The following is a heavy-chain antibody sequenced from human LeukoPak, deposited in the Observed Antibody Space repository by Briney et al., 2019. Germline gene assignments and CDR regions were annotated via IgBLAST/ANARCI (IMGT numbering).Heavy chain of an antibody. V-gene: IGHV4-59*01. CDR3: ARAPLSTNDFDI. D-gene: IGHD1-1*01. Sequence: SETLSLTCTVSGGSITNSYWNWIRQSPGKGLEGIGYINYSGSTNYNPSLKSRVTISVDTSKNQFSLKLSSVTAADTAVYFCARAPLSTNDFDIWGQRTMVTVSS. CDR1: GGSITNSY. CDR2: INYSGST. J-gene: IGHJ3*02.